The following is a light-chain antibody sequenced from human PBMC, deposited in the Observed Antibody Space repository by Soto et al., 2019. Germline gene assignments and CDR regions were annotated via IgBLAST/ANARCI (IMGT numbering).Light chain of an antibody. Sequence: EIVMTQSPATLSVSPGERATLSCRASQSVSSNLAWYQQKPGQAPRLLIYGASSRATGIPDRFSGSGSGTDFTLTISSLQPEDFATYYCQQLNSYPGTFGQGTTGDIK. CDR1: QSVSSN. V-gene: IGKV3D-15*01. CDR2: GAS. J-gene: IGKJ1*01. CDR3: QQLNSYPGT.